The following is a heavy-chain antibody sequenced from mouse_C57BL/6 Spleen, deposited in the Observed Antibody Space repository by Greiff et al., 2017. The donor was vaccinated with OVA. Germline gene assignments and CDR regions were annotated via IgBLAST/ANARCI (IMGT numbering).Heavy chain of an antibody. CDR1: GFNIKDDY. D-gene: IGHD1-1*01. CDR3: TVLRSLYAMDY. J-gene: IGHJ4*01. V-gene: IGHV14-4*01. CDR2: IDPENGDT. Sequence: EVQLQQSGAELVRPGASVKLSCTASGFNIKDDYMHWVKQRPEQGLEWIGWIDPENGDTEYASKFQGKATITADTSSNTAYLQLSSLTSEDTAVYYCTVLRSLYAMDYWGQGTSVTVSS.